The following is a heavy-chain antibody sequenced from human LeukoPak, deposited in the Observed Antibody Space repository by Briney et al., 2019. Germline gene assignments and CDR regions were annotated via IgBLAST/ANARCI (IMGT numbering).Heavy chain of an antibody. CDR1: GYTFTSYY. CDR2: INPSGGST. CDR3: AREGRITMVLDP. D-gene: IGHD3-10*01. V-gene: IGHV1-46*01. Sequence: ASVKVSRKASGYTFTSYYMHWVRQAPGQGLEWLGIINPSGGSTSYAQKFQGRVTMTRDTSTSTVYMELSSLRSEDTAVYYCAREGRITMVLDPWGEGTLVTVSS. J-gene: IGHJ5*02.